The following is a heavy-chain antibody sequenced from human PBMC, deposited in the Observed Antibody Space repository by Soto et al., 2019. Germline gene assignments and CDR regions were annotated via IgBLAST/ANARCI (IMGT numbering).Heavy chain of an antibody. CDR2: ISYDGSNK. D-gene: IGHD5-18*01. CDR3: AKDVGYKRYSYERNYYYYGMDV. J-gene: IGHJ6*02. V-gene: IGHV3-30*18. CDR1: GFTFSSYG. Sequence: QPVGSLRLSCAASGFTFSSYGMHWVRQAPGKGLEWVAVISYDGSNKYYADSVKGRFTISRDNSKNTLYLQMNSLRAEDTAVYYCAKDVGYKRYSYERNYYYYGMDVWGQGTTVTVSS.